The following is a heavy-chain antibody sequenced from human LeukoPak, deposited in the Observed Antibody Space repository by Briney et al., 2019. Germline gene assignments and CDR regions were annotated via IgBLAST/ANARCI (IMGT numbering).Heavy chain of an antibody. CDR2: IKQDGSEK. J-gene: IGHJ4*02. V-gene: IGHV3-7*01. CDR1: GFTFSSYG. D-gene: IGHD2-15*01. CDR3: ARDTSTCFDY. Sequence: PGGTLRLSCAASGFTFSSYGMSWVRQAPGKGLEWVANIKQDGSEKYYVDSVKGRFTISRDNAKNSLYLQMNSLRAEDTAVYYCARDTSTCFDYWGQGTLVTVSS.